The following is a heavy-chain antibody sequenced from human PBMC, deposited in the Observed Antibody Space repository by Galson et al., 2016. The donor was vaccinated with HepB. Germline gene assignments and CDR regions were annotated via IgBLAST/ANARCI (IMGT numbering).Heavy chain of an antibody. CDR2: IFWDDDK. D-gene: IGHD1/OR15-1a*01. J-gene: IGHJ4*02. Sequence: PALVKPTQTLTLTCTFSGFSLTTNGVGVGWIRHPPCKALEWLALIFWDDDKRYSQSLKSRLSITKDTSKNQAALTMTNMDPVDTATYYCSQSRLDQGSGFFDWGQGTLVTVSS. CDR3: SQSRLDQGSGFFD. V-gene: IGHV2-5*02. CDR1: GFSLTTNGVG.